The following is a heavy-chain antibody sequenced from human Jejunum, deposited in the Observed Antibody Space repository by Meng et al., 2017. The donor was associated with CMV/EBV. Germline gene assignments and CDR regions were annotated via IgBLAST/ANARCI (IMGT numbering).Heavy chain of an antibody. CDR3: ARARGYTTSGSSDC. Sequence: QAQLVGSGGGVVQPGRSLRLSCAVSGLTLNAYTMHWVRQAPGRGPECVAVISYDAKNEYYADSVKGRFTISRDISKNTLYLQMTSLRADDTAVYYCARARGYTTSGSSDCWGQGTLVTVSS. V-gene: IGHV3-30*07. J-gene: IGHJ4*02. D-gene: IGHD1-26*01. CDR1: GLTLNAYT. CDR2: ISYDAKNE.